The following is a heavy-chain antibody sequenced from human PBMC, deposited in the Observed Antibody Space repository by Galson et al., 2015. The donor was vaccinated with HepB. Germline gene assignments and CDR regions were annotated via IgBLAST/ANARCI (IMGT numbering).Heavy chain of an antibody. Sequence: SVKVSCKASGYTFTSYYMHWVRQAPGQGLEWMGIINPSGGSTSYAQKFQGRVTMTRDTSTSTVYMELSSPRSEDTAVYYCARATLRPYYSSEGGYFDYWGQGTLVTVSS. J-gene: IGHJ4*02. CDR3: ARATLRPYYSSEGGYFDY. CDR2: INPSGGST. CDR1: GYTFTSYY. V-gene: IGHV1-46*01. D-gene: IGHD4-11*01.